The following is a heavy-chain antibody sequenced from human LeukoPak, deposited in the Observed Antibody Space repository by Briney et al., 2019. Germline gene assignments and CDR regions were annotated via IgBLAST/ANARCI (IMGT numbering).Heavy chain of an antibody. V-gene: IGHV4-59*01. CDR1: GGSISSYH. J-gene: IGHJ4*02. CDR2: IYYSGST. D-gene: IGHD3-22*01. Sequence: PSETLSLTCTVSGGSISSYHWSWIRQPPGKGLEWIGYIYYSGSTNYNPSLKSRVTISVDTSKDQFSLKLSSVTAADTAVYYCARAGDYDSIFGRPFDYWGQGTLVTVSS. CDR3: ARAGDYDSIFGRPFDY.